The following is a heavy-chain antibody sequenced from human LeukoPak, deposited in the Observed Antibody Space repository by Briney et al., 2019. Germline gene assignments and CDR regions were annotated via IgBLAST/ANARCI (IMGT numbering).Heavy chain of an antibody. D-gene: IGHD1-1*01. V-gene: IGHV3-23*01. J-gene: IGHJ5*02. CDR2: ISGSGGST. Sequence: GGSLRLSCAASGFTFSSYAMSWVRQAPGKGLEWVSAISGSGGSTYYADSVKGRFIISRDNSKNTLYLQMNSLRAEDTAVYYCAKDAGRTGTTDWFDPWGQGTLVTVSS. CDR3: AKDAGRTGTTDWFDP. CDR1: GFTFSSYA.